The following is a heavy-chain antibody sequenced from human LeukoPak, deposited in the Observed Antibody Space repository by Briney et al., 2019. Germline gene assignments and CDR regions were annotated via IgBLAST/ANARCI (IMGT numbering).Heavy chain of an antibody. CDR1: GFTFSSYA. CDR2: ISRDGGRT. V-gene: IGHV3-64D*09. Sequence: GGSLRLSCSASGFTFSSYAMHWVRQAPGKGLEHVSTISRDGGRTYYADSLKGRFTISRDNSKNTVYLQMNNLRAEDTAVYYCVRGFEHSSSLGFTWGQGTLVTVSS. J-gene: IGHJ5*02. D-gene: IGHD6-6*01. CDR3: VRGFEHSSSLGFT.